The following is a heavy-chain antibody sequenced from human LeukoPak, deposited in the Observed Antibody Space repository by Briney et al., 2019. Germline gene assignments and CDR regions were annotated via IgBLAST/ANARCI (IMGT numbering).Heavy chain of an antibody. CDR2: ISSSSSYI. D-gene: IGHD6-6*01. V-gene: IGHV3-21*01. CDR3: ARLSRGSSAGFDY. Sequence: GGSLRLSCAASGFTFSSYSMNWVRQAPGKGLEWVSSISSSSSYIYYADSVKGRLTISRDNAKNSLYLQMNSLRAEDTAVYYCARLSRGSSAGFDYWGQGALVTVFS. J-gene: IGHJ4*02. CDR1: GFTFSSYS.